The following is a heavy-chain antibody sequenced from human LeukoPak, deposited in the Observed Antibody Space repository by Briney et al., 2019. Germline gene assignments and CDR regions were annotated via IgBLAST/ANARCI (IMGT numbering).Heavy chain of an antibody. D-gene: IGHD3-16*01. Sequence: SETLSLTCAVYGGSFSGYYWSWSRQPPGNGLEWIGEINHSGSTNYNPSLKSRVTISVDTSKNQFSLKLSSVTAADTAVYYCARVEDYLDAFDIWGQGTMVTVSS. CDR3: ARVEDYLDAFDI. V-gene: IGHV4-34*01. CDR1: GGSFSGYY. CDR2: INHSGST. J-gene: IGHJ3*02.